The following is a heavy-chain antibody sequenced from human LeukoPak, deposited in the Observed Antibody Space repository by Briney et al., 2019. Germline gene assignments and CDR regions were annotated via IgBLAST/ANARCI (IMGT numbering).Heavy chain of an antibody. J-gene: IGHJ6*02. CDR1: GASISSYY. V-gene: IGHV4-59*08. Sequence: SETLSLTCTVSGASISSYYWSWIRQPPGKGLEWIGYIYYSGSTYYNPSLKSRVTISVDTSKNQFSLKLSSVTAADTAVYYCARAYGDPPNYYYGMDVWGQGTTVTVSS. CDR2: IYYSGST. D-gene: IGHD4-17*01. CDR3: ARAYGDPPNYYYGMDV.